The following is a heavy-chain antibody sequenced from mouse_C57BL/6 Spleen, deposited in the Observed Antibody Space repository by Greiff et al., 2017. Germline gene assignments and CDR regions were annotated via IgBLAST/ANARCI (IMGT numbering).Heavy chain of an antibody. D-gene: IGHD2-4*01. J-gene: IGHJ1*03. CDR2: IRLKSDNYAT. CDR1: GFTFSNYW. CDR3: TGDIYYDYPGVFDV. Sequence: EVKLMESGGGLVQPGGSMKLSCVASGFTFSNYWMNWVRQSPEKGLEWVAQIRLKSDNYATHYAESVKGRFTISRADSKSSVYLLMNNLRAEDAGIYYCTGDIYYDYPGVFDVWGTGTTVTVSS. V-gene: IGHV6-3*01.